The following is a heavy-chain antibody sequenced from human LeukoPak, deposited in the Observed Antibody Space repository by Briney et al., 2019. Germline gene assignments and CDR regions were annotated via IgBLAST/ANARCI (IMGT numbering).Heavy chain of an antibody. CDR1: GGSISSHS. CDR2: IYYSGST. Sequence: SETLSLTCTVSGGSISSHSWSWIRQPPGKGLEWIGYIYYSGSTNYNPSLKSRVTIPVDTSKNQFSLKLSSVTAADTAVYYCARDGYYDFWSGNKPYYYYYMDVWGKGTTVTVSS. J-gene: IGHJ6*03. D-gene: IGHD3-3*01. V-gene: IGHV4-59*11. CDR3: ARDGYYDFWSGNKPYYYYYMDV.